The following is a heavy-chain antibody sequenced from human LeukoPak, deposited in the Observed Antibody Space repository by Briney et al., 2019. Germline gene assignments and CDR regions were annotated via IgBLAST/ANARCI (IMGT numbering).Heavy chain of an antibody. D-gene: IGHD3-22*01. J-gene: IGHJ4*02. CDR2: IGGSGGTT. V-gene: IGHV3-23*01. CDR3: AKGPHVIVVVTSTYFDY. Sequence: SGGSLRLSCAASGFTFSSYAMSWVRQAPGKGLEWVSAIGGSGGTTYYADSVKGRFTISRDNSKNTLYLHMNSLRAEDTAIYYCAKGPHVIVVVTSTYFDYWGQGTLVTVSS. CDR1: GFTFSSYA.